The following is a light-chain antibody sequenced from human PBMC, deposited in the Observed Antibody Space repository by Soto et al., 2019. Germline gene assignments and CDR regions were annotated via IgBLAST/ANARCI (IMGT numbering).Light chain of an antibody. CDR3: QQYGGSPPYT. CDR1: HSVTSSY. J-gene: IGKJ2*01. CDR2: GAS. V-gene: IGKV3-20*01. Sequence: EIALTQSPGTLSFSPRERATLSIRASHSVTSSYLAWYQQKPGEAPRLLIHGASSRATAIPDRFSGSGYGTDFSVTISRLQHEDGAVYYCQQYGGSPPYTFGQGTKLQIK.